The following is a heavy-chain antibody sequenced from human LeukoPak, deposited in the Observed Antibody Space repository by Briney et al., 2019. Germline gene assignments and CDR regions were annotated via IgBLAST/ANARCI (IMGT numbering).Heavy chain of an antibody. Sequence: GGSLRLSCAASGFTVSSNYMSWVRQAPGKGLEWVSVIYSGGSTYYADSVKGRFTISRDNAKNSLYPQMNSLRAEDTAVYYCARRGDYAGGLGYYGMDVWGQGTTVTVSS. CDR1: GFTVSSNY. D-gene: IGHD4-17*01. CDR2: IYSGGST. J-gene: IGHJ6*02. V-gene: IGHV3-53*01. CDR3: ARRGDYAGGLGYYGMDV.